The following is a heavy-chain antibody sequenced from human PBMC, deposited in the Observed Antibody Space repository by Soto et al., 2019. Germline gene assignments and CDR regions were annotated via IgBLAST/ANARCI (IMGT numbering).Heavy chain of an antibody. V-gene: IGHV4-4*02. Sequence: PSETLSLTCAVSGGSISSSNWWSWVRQPPGKGLEWIGEINHSGSTNYNPSLKSRVTISVDTSKNQFSLKLSSVTAADTAVYYCARVGDYVWGSYRPSRYFDYWGQGTLVTVSS. D-gene: IGHD3-16*02. CDR2: INHSGST. CDR1: GGSISSSNW. J-gene: IGHJ4*02. CDR3: ARVGDYVWGSYRPSRYFDY.